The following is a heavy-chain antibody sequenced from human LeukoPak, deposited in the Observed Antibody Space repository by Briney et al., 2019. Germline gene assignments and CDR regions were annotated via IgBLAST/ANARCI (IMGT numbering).Heavy chain of an antibody. CDR1: GFTFSSYA. Sequence: PGGSLRLSCGLSGFTFSSYAMSWVRQAPGKGLEWVSTISGGGVTTYYADSVKGRFTISRDNSKSTLYLQMNSLGADDTAVYYCAKDQYTSGWSPFDSWGQGTLVTVSS. CDR3: AKDQYTSGWSPFDS. V-gene: IGHV3-23*01. J-gene: IGHJ4*02. D-gene: IGHD6-19*01. CDR2: ISGGGVTT.